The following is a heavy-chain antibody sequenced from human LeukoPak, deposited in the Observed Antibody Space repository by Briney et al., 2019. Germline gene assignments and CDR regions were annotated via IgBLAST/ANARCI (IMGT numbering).Heavy chain of an antibody. D-gene: IGHD3-10*01. CDR1: GGSVSSGSYY. V-gene: IGHV4-61*01. CDR3: ARVGWYGGLTEFDY. J-gene: IGHJ4*02. CDR2: IYYSGST. Sequence: SETLSLTCTVSGGSVSSGSYYWSWIRQPPGKGLEWIGNIYYSGSTNYNPSLKSRVTISGDTSKSQFSLKLSSVTAADTAVYYCARVGWYGGLTEFDYWGQGTLVTVSS.